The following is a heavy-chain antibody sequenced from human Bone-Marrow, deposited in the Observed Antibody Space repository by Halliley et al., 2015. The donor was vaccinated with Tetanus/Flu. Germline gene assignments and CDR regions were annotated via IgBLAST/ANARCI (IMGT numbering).Heavy chain of an antibody. V-gene: IGHV3-48*03. CDR2: ISRDASTI. Sequence: EWVSDISRDASTIYYADAVKGRFTISRDNAQNSLQPQVNTLGADDAGLYYCVRENPYYSVGLDVWGHGTTVPVSS. J-gene: IGHJ6*02. CDR3: VRENPYYSVGLDV.